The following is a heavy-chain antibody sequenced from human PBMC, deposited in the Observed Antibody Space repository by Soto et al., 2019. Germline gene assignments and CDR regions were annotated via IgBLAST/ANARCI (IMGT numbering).Heavy chain of an antibody. CDR2: ISGYNGDT. J-gene: IGHJ6*02. D-gene: IGHD2-8*01. V-gene: IGHV1-18*01. CDR3: AKNGQPPYYYYGLDV. CDR1: GYTFSRYG. Sequence: QGQLVQSGGEVKKSGASVKVSCKASGYTFSRYGISWVRQAPGQGLEWMGWISGYNGDTNYAQKFQGRVTMTIDTSTTTAYMELRSLTSDDKAVYYCAKNGQPPYYYYGLDVRGQGTMVTVSS.